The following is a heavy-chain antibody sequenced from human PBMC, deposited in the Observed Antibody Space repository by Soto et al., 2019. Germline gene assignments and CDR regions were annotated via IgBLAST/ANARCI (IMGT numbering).Heavy chain of an antibody. CDR1: GFTFSSYA. CDR3: AKVLDYGQDVHAFDI. D-gene: IGHD4-17*01. J-gene: IGHJ3*02. CDR2: ISGSGGST. V-gene: IGHV3-23*01. Sequence: EVQLLESGGCLVQPGGSLRLSCAASGFTFSSYAMSCVRQAPGKGLEWVSAISGSGGSTYYADSVKGRFTISRDNSKHTLYLQMNSLRAEDTAVYYCAKVLDYGQDVHAFDIWGQGTMVTVSS.